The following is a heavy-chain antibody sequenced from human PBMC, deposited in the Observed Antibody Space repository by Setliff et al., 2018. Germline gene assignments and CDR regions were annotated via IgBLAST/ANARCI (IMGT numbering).Heavy chain of an antibody. CDR2: IHTGST. CDR1: GDSINENH. Sequence: SETLSLTCNVSGDSINENHWTWIRQPPGKGLEWIGQIHTGSTNYSPSLRSRVTMSLDRSRNHFSLTLNSMTAADTAIYYCARGLNTESWTPLYWSPGTRVTVSS. D-gene: IGHD2-15*01. V-gene: IGHV4-4*08. CDR3: ARGLNTESWTPLY. J-gene: IGHJ4*02.